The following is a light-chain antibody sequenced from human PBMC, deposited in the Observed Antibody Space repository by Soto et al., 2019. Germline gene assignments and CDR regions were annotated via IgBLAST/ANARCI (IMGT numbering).Light chain of an antibody. CDR1: QSVSNN. V-gene: IGKV3-15*01. CDR2: YAS. Sequence: EITMTQSPATLSVSPGESATRACRASQSVSNNLAWYQHKPGQAPRLLIYYASTRATGIPARFSGSGSGTEFTLTISSLQSEDFALYYCQQYNDWPPITFGQGTRLEIK. CDR3: QQYNDWPPIT. J-gene: IGKJ5*01.